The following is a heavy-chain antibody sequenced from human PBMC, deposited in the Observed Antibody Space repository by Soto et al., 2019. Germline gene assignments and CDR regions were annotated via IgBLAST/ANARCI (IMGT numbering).Heavy chain of an antibody. J-gene: IGHJ6*02. D-gene: IGHD4-17*01. Sequence: EVQLVQSGGALVQPGGSLRLSCEVSGFSVTRNYMSWVRQRPGEGLEWVSVIYSGTNRYYGDSVMCRFTISRYDSKNTLFLQMNTLRVADTVVYFCPLGVGGDYVALMYHFAMEAWGQGTTVTVS. CDR3: PLGVGGDYVALMYHFAMEA. CDR1: GFSVTRNY. V-gene: IGHV3-66*01. CDR2: IYSGTNR.